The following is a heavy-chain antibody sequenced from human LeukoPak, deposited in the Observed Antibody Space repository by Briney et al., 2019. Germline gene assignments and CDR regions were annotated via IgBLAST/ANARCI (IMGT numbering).Heavy chain of an antibody. CDR1: GGTFSSYA. CDR2: IIPIFGTA. J-gene: IGHJ4*02. V-gene: IGHV1-69*06. D-gene: IGHD6-6*01. Sequence: VKVSCKASGGTFSSYAISWVRQAPGQGLEWMGGIIPIFGTANYAQKFQGRVTITADKSTSTAYMELSSLRSEDTAVYYCARSKGGPQLVRTWRYFDYWGQGTLVTVSS. CDR3: ARSKGGPQLVRTWRYFDY.